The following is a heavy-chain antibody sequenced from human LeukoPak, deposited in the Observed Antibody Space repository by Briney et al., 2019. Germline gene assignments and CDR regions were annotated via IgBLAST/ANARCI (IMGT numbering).Heavy chain of an antibody. CDR2: IKQGGSEK. D-gene: IGHD5-18*01. V-gene: IGHV3-7*01. J-gene: IGHJ4*02. CDR3: ARGGSFGSFDY. CDR1: GFIVSSYW. Sequence: QTGGSLRLSCAASGFIVSSYWMSWVRQAPGKGLEWVAHIKQGGSEKFHVDSVRGRFTISRDNAKSSLYLQMNSLGAEDTALYYCARGGSFGSFDYWGQGSLVTVSS.